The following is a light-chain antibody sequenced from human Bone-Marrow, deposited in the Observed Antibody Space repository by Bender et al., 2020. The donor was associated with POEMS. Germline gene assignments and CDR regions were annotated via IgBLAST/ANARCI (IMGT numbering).Light chain of an antibody. CDR3: SSYTTSRTFV. Sequence: QSALTQPASVSGSPGQSITISCTGTNNDFGSYKFVSWYQQHPGRAPKLMIYDVSNRPSGVSNRFSGSKSGNTASLSISGLQADDEADYYCSSYTTSRTFVFGSGTKVTVL. CDR2: DVS. V-gene: IGLV2-14*03. J-gene: IGLJ1*01. CDR1: NNDFGSYKF.